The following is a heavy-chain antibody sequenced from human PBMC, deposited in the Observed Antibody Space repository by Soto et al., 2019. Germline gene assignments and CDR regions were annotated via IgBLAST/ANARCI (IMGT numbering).Heavy chain of an antibody. CDR2: ISSSSSYT. D-gene: IGHD3-10*01. Sequence: PGGSLRLSCAASGFTFSDYYMSWIRQAPGKGLEWVSYISSSSSYTNYADSVKGRFTISRDNAKNSLYLQMNSLRAEDTALYYCARARGSGSYANFAYWGQGTLVTVSS. CDR1: GFTFSDYY. V-gene: IGHV3-11*05. J-gene: IGHJ4*02. CDR3: ARARGSGSYANFAY.